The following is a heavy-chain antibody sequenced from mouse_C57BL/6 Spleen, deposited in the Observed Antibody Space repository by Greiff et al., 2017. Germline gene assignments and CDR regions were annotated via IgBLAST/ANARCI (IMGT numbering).Heavy chain of an antibody. J-gene: IGHJ2*01. CDR2: IYPRSGNT. CDR3: AREGKGDQDY. Sequence: VQLVESGAELARPGASVKLSCKASGYTFTGYGISWVKQRTGQGLEWIGEIYPRSGNTYYNEKFKGKATLTADKSSSTAYMELRSLTSEDSAVYFCAREGKGDQDYWGQGTTLTVSS. CDR1: GYTFTGYG. V-gene: IGHV1-81*01. D-gene: IGHD3-3*01.